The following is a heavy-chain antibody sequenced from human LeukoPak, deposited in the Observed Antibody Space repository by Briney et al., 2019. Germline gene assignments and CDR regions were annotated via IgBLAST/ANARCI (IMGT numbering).Heavy chain of an antibody. CDR2: IHYNGSI. D-gene: IGHD3-10*01. CDR3: ARESDSGGSFDY. V-gene: IGHV4-59*01. J-gene: IGHJ4*02. CDR1: GGSISNYY. Sequence: SETLSLTCSVSGGSISNYYCSWIRQPPGKGLEWMGYIHYNGSINYNPSLKSRVTISVDTSKNQFSLKLSSVTAADTAVYYCARESDSGGSFDYWGQGTLVTVSS.